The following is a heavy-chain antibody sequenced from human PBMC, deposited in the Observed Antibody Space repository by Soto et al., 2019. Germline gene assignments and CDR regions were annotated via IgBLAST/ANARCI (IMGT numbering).Heavy chain of an antibody. J-gene: IGHJ4*02. D-gene: IGHD1-26*01. Sequence: GGSLRVWWAAAGVTIGSFSRNWVRQAPGKGLEWVSSISDTAINISYANSVKGRFTISRANARNSLFLQMNSLSPDDTAVYFCARGTGGPLDYWGLGTLVTVSS. CDR1: GVTIGSFS. V-gene: IGHV3-21*01. CDR2: ISDTAINI. CDR3: ARGTGGPLDY.